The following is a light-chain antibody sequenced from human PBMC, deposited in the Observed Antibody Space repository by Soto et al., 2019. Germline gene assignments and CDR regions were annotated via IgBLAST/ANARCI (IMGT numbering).Light chain of an antibody. J-gene: IGKJ1*01. CDR3: QQANTFPPT. Sequence: DIQMTQSPSSVSASVGDRVTITCRASQDISSWLAWYQQKPGKAPKLLIYAASTLQSGVPSRFSGSSSGTAFTLAIGNLQPEDDATYYCQQANTFPPTFGQGTKVEVK. CDR2: AAS. CDR1: QDISSW. V-gene: IGKV1-12*01.